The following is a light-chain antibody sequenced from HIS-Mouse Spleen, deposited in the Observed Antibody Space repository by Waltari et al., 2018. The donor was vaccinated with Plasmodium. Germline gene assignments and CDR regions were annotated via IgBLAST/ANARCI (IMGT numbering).Light chain of an antibody. Sequence: DIQMTQSPSTLSASVEARVTITCRASQSISSWLAWYQQKPGKAPKLLIYKASSLESGVPSRFSGSGSGTEFTLTISSLQPDDFATYYCQQYNSYSWTFGQGTKVEIK. CDR3: QQYNSYSWT. CDR1: QSISSW. V-gene: IGKV1-5*03. CDR2: KAS. J-gene: IGKJ1*01.